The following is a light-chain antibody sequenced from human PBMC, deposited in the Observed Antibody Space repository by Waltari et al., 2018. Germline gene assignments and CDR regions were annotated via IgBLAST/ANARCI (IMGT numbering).Light chain of an antibody. CDR1: SSDVGGYHY. Sequence: QSALTQPASVSGSPGQSISISCTGTSSDVGGYHYVSWYQQHPGKAPKLMIYDVSQRPLGISNRFSGSKSGNTASLTISGLQAEDEADYYCSSYTSSSTFVFGIGTKVTVL. J-gene: IGLJ1*01. CDR3: SSYTSSSTFV. V-gene: IGLV2-14*03. CDR2: DVS.